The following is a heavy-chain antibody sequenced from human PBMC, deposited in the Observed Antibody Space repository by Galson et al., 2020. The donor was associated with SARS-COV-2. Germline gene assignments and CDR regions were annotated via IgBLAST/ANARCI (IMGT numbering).Heavy chain of an antibody. J-gene: IGHJ3*02. Sequence: SETLSLTCTVSGCSISSSSYYWGWIRQPPGKGLEWIGSIYYSGSTYYNPSLKSRVTISVDTSKNQFSLKLSSVTAADTAVYYCARVKRITMIVVVILPGAFDIWGQGTMVTVSS. CDR3: ARVKRITMIVVVILPGAFDI. D-gene: IGHD3-22*01. CDR2: IYYSGST. CDR1: GCSISSSSYY. V-gene: IGHV4-39*07.